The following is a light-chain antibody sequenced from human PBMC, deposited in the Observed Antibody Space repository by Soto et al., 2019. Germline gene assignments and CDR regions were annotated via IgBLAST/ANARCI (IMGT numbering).Light chain of an antibody. V-gene: IGKV3-20*01. CDR1: QSVSSPY. CDR2: GAS. J-gene: IGKJ3*01. CDR3: QQYGSSPFT. Sequence: EVVLTQSPATLSSSPGERATLSCRASQSVSSPYLAWYQQKPDQPPRLLIYGASSRATDSPDRFIGSGSGTEFTLTIARLAPEDFATYYCQQYGSSPFTFGPGTKVDI.